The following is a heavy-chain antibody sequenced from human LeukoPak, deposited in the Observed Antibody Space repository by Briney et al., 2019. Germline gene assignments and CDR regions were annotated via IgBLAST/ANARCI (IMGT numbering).Heavy chain of an antibody. Sequence: SETLSLTCNVSGGSIISSGYYWGWIRQPPGKGLEWIGSLYYSGNTYYNPSLKSRVTMSVDTSKKQFSLNLSSVTAADTAVYFCARQGGSFSHIDSWGQGTLVTVSS. D-gene: IGHD1-26*01. CDR2: LYYSGNT. CDR1: GGSIISSGYY. J-gene: IGHJ4*02. V-gene: IGHV4-39*07. CDR3: ARQGGSFSHIDS.